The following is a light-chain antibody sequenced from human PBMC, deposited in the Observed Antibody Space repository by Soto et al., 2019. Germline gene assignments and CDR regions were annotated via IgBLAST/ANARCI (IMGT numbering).Light chain of an antibody. CDR1: SSDVGGYNY. V-gene: IGLV2-8*01. J-gene: IGLJ2*01. CDR3: SSYAASNTVV. CDR2: DIS. Sequence: QSALTQPPSASGSPGQSVTISCTGTSSDVGGYNYVSWYQQHPGKAPKLMIHDISKRPSGVPDRFSGSKSGNTASLTISGLQAEDEADYYCSSYAASNTVVFGGGTKVTVL.